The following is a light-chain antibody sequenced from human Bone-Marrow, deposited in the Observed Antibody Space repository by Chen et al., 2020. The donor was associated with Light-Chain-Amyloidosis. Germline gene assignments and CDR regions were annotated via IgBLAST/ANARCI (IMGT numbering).Light chain of an antibody. J-gene: IGLJ2*01. V-gene: IGLV1-40*01. CDR2: GNS. CDR3: QSYDSPHVV. CDR1: SSNIGAGYD. Sequence: QSVLTQPPSVSGAPGQRVTISCTGSSSNIGAGYDVHWYQQLPGTAPKLLIYGNSNRPSGVPVRFSGAKSGTSASLAITGLQAEDEADYYCQSYDSPHVVFGGGTKLTVL.